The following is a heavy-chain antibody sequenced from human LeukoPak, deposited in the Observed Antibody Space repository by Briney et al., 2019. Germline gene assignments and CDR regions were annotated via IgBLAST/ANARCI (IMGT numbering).Heavy chain of an antibody. CDR2: MYYSGST. CDR1: GGSISSYY. CDR3: ARQRAGHCFDH. Sequence: SETLCLTCTVSGGSISSYYWSWIRQSPGKGLEWIGYMYYSGSTYYNPSLKSRVTMSVDTSKNQFSLKLSSVTAADTAVYYCARQRAGHCFDHSGQGTLVTVSS. J-gene: IGHJ5*02. D-gene: IGHD6-25*01. V-gene: IGHV4-59*01.